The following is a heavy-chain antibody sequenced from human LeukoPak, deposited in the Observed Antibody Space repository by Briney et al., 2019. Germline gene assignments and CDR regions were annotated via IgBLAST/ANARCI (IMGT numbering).Heavy chain of an antibody. CDR3: VKEYHSRGFGAYFDY. D-gene: IGHD3-3*01. CDR1: GFTFSSYW. CDR2: ISYDGSNK. J-gene: IGHJ4*02. Sequence: GGSLRLSCVVSGFTFSSYWMTWVRQAPGKGLEWVAVISYDGSNKYYADSVKGRFTLSRDNSNNTVDLQMNSLRAEDTAVYYCVKEYHSRGFGAYFDYWGQGTLVTVSS. V-gene: IGHV3-30*18.